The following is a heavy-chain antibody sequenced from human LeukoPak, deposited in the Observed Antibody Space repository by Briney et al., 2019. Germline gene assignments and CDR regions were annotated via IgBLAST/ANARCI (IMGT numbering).Heavy chain of an antibody. Sequence: ASVKVSCKASGYTFTSYDINWVRQATGQGLEWMGWMNPNSGNTGYAQKLQGRVTMTTDTSTSTAYMELRSLRSDDTAVYYCAREDAKGFDYWGQGTLVTVSS. V-gene: IGHV1-8*01. CDR2: MNPNSGNT. D-gene: IGHD2-8*01. J-gene: IGHJ4*02. CDR3: AREDAKGFDY. CDR1: GYTFTSYD.